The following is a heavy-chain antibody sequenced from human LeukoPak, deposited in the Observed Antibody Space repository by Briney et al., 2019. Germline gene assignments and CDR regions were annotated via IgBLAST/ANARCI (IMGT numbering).Heavy chain of an antibody. Sequence: SGGSLRLSCAASGFTFSSYAMSWVRQAPGKGLEWVSAISGSGGSTYYADSVKGRFTISRDNSKNTLYLQMNSLRAEDTAVYYCAKVSVEQWLAPAFDIWGQGTMVTVSS. V-gene: IGHV3-23*01. CDR2: ISGSGGST. CDR3: AKVSVEQWLAPAFDI. CDR1: GFTFSSYA. D-gene: IGHD6-19*01. J-gene: IGHJ3*02.